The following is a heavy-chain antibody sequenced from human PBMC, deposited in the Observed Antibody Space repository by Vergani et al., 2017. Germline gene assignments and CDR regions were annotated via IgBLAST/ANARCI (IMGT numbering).Heavy chain of an antibody. Sequence: QLQLQESGSGLVKPSQTLSLTCAVSGGSISSGGYSWSWIRQPPGKGLEWIGYIYHSGSTYYNPSLKSRVTISVDRSKNQFSLKLSSVTAADTAVYYCARAYYYDSSGYLDDDAFDIWGQGIMVTVSS. CDR2: IYHSGST. J-gene: IGHJ3*02. D-gene: IGHD3-22*01. CDR3: ARAYYYDSSGYLDDDAFDI. CDR1: GGSISSGGYS. V-gene: IGHV4-30-2*01.